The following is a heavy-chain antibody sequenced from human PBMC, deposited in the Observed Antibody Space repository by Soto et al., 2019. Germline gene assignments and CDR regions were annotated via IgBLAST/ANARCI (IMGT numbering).Heavy chain of an antibody. V-gene: IGHV3-11*05. J-gene: IGHJ5*02. CDR1: GFTFSDYY. CDR3: ARVVPGGEGDNWFDP. CDR2: ISSSSSYT. D-gene: IGHD2-15*01. Sequence: QVQLVESGGGLVKPGGSLRLSCAASGFTFSDYYMSWTRQAPGKGLEWVSYISSSSSYTNYADSVKGRFTISRDNAKNSLYLQMNSLRAEDTAVHFRARVVPGGEGDNWFDPWGQGTLVTVSS.